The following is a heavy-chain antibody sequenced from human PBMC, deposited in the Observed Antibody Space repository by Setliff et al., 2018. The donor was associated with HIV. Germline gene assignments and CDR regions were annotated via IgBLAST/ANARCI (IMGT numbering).Heavy chain of an antibody. CDR1: GGSVGSGSYY. D-gene: IGHD3-10*01. Sequence: TLSLTCSVSGGSVGSGSYYWSWIRQSPGKGLEWLALIYWNDDKRYRPSLESRLTITKDISKNQVVLTMTNMDPVDTAIYYCAHSVGSGSYYNPDAFDIWGQGTMVTVSS. CDR3: AHSVGSGSYYNPDAFDI. V-gene: IGHV2-5*01. CDR2: IYWNDDK. J-gene: IGHJ3*02.